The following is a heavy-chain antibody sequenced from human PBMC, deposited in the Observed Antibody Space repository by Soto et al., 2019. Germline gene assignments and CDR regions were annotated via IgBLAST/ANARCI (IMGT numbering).Heavy chain of an antibody. D-gene: IGHD3-10*01. V-gene: IGHV4-4*07. CDR3: ARDLTMLRGISIFDS. J-gene: IGHJ4*01. CDR1: GGSISSFY. Sequence: SESLSLTCSVSGGSISSFYWSWIRQPAGKGLEWIGRIYSSGSTNYSPSLESRVTMSLDRSENQLSLKLISVTAADTAVYYCARDLTMLRGISIFDSWGHGTPVTVSS. CDR2: IYSSGST.